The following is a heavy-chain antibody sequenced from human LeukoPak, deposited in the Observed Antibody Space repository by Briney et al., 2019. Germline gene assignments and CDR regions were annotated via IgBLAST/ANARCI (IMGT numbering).Heavy chain of an antibody. CDR3: AKRPGYYDRSGYYYVY. V-gene: IGHV3-23*01. Sequence: PGGSLRLSCAASGVTLSSYAMSWARQAPGKGLEWVSGISGSGGSTNYADSVKGRFTISRDNSKNTLYLQMNSLRAEDTAVYYCAKRPGYYDRSGYYYVYWGQGTLVTVSS. J-gene: IGHJ4*02. CDR2: ISGSGGST. CDR1: GVTLSSYA. D-gene: IGHD3-22*01.